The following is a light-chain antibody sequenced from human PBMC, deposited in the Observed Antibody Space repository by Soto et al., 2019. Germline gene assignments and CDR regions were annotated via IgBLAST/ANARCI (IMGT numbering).Light chain of an antibody. CDR1: QSVSSSY. V-gene: IGKV3-20*01. J-gene: IGKJ5*01. Sequence: EIVLTQSPGTLSLSPGERATLSCRASQSVSSSYLAWYQQKSGQAPRLLIYGASRRATGIPDRVSGSGSGTDFTLTISRLEPADFAAYYCQQYGSSPITFGQGTRLEIK. CDR2: GAS. CDR3: QQYGSSPIT.